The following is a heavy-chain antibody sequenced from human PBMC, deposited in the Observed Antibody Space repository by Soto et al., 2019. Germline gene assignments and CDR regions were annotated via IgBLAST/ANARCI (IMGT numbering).Heavy chain of an antibody. CDR2: INSDGSRT. V-gene: IGHV3-74*01. J-gene: IGHJ4*02. CDR3: ARGDGDYYDGNGYLGRL. CDR1: GFTFSSYW. Sequence: EVQLVESGGGIVQPGGSLRLSCAASGFTFSSYWMHWVRQAPGKGLVWVSRINSDGSRTSYADSAKGRFTISRDNAKNAVYRQMNSLRAEDTAVYYCARGDGDYYDGNGYLGRLWGQGTLVTVSS. D-gene: IGHD3-22*01.